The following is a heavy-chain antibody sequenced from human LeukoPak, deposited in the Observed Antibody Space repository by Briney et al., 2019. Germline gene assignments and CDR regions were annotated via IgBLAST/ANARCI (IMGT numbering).Heavy chain of an antibody. CDR3: ARLGIVVVPAATPDY. D-gene: IGHD2-2*01. CDR1: GYTFTGYY. CDR2: INPNSGGT. Sequence: ASVKVSCKASGYTFTGYYMHWVRQAPGQGLEWMGWINPNSGGTNYVQKFQGRVTMTRDTSISTAYMELSRLRSDDTAVYYCARLGIVVVPAATPDYWGQGTLVTVSS. J-gene: IGHJ4*02. V-gene: IGHV1-2*02.